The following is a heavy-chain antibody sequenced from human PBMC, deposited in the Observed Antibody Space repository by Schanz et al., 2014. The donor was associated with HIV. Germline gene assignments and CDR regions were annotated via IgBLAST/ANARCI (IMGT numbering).Heavy chain of an antibody. D-gene: IGHD4-17*01. J-gene: IGHJ4*02. V-gene: IGHV3-48*01. Sequence: EVQLVESGGGLVQPGGSLRLSCAASGFTFSSYSMNWVRQTPGKGLVRQAPGKGLKWVSYISSSGSAIYYADSVKGRFTISRDNAKNSVDLQMNSLRVEDTAVYYCARDRDDYGDYAYWGQGTLVTVSS. CDR1: GFTFSSYS. CDR3: ARDRDDYGDYAY. CDR2: ISSSGSAI.